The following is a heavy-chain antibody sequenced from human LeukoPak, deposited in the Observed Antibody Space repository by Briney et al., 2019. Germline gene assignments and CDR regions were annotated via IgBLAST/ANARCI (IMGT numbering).Heavy chain of an antibody. D-gene: IGHD3-3*01. CDR1: GCTFSSYA. CDR2: ISGSGDNT. V-gene: IGHV3-23*01. J-gene: IGHJ4*02. Sequence: PGGSLRLSRVASGCTFSSYAINWGRQAPGRGLEWVSIISGSGDNTNYADSVKGRFTISRDNSKNTLYLQMNSLRAEDTAVYYCAKIPQVGIFAVPNFDYWGQGTLVTVS. CDR3: AKIPQVGIFAVPNFDY.